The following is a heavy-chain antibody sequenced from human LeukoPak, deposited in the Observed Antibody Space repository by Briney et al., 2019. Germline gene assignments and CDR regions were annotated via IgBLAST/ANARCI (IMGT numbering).Heavy chain of an antibody. J-gene: IGHJ4*02. D-gene: IGHD1-26*01. V-gene: IGHV3-33*06. Sequence: GESLRLSCAASGFTFSSDGMHWGRQAPGKGLEWVAVIWYDGSNKYYAVSVKGRFTISRDNSKNTLYLQMNSLRAEDTAVYYCAKAREWELLYYFDYWGQGTLVTVSS. CDR1: GFTFSSDG. CDR3: AKAREWELLYYFDY. CDR2: IWYDGSNK.